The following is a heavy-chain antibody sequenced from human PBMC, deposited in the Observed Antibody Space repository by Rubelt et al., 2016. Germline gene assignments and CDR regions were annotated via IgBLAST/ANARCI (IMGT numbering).Heavy chain of an antibody. CDR1: GYTFPSYY. V-gene: IGHV1-46*03. CDR2: INPSGGST. Sequence: QVQLVQSGAEVKKPGASVKVSCKASGYTFPSYYMHWVRQAPGQGLEWMGIINPSGGSTSYAQKFQGGVTMTRDTATSTVYRELSSLRSEDTAVYYCARDPGPRGNDYWGQGTLVTVSS. J-gene: IGHJ4*02. D-gene: IGHD3-10*01. CDR3: ARDPGPRGNDY.